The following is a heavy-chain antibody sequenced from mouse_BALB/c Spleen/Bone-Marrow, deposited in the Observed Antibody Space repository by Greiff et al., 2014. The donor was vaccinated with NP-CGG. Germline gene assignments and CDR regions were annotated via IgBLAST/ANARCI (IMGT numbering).Heavy chain of an antibody. CDR3: TRWGYAGDYYAMDY. J-gene: IGHJ4*01. Sequence: EVQLVESGGGLVQPGGSRKLSCAASGFTFSSFGVHWVRQAPEKGLEWVAYISSGSSSIYYTDTVKGRFTISRDNPKSTLFLQMTSLRSEDTAIYYCTRWGYAGDYYAMDYWGQGTSVTVSS. V-gene: IGHV5-17*02. CDR1: GFTFSSFG. CDR2: ISSGSSSI. D-gene: IGHD2-14*01.